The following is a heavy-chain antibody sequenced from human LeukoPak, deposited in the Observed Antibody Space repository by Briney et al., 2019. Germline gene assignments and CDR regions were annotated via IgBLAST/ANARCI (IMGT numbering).Heavy chain of an antibody. Sequence: GGSLRLSCAASGFSFGSYAMSWVRQAPGKGLEWVSAVSGDGGTTYHADSVEGRFTISRDNSKNTLYLQMNSLRAEDTAVYYCAKGGISDPAGRLDCWGQGTQVTVYS. J-gene: IGHJ4*02. D-gene: IGHD1-26*01. CDR2: VSGDGGTT. V-gene: IGHV3-23*01. CDR3: AKGGISDPAGRLDC. CDR1: GFSFGSYA.